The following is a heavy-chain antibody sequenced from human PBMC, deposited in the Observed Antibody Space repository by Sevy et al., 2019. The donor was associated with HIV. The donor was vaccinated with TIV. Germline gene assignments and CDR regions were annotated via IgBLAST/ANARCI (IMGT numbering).Heavy chain of an antibody. CDR2: IKSKTDGGTT. J-gene: IGHJ4*02. CDR3: TTDLVIPPHYGSGSYYN. V-gene: IGHV3-15*01. CDR1: GFTFSSYA. D-gene: IGHD3-10*01. Sequence: GGSLRLSCAASGFTFSSYAMSWVRQAPGKGLEWVGRIKSKTDGGTTDYAAPVKGRFTISRDDSKNTLYLQMNSLKTEDTAVYYCTTDLVIPPHYGSGSYYNWGQGTLVTVSS.